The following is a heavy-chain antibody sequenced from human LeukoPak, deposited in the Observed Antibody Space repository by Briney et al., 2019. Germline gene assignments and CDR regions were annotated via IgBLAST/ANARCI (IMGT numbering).Heavy chain of an antibody. J-gene: IGHJ4*02. CDR2: IIPILGTA. Sequence: ASVKVSCKASGGTFSSYAISWVRQAPGQGLEWMGRIIPILGTANYAQKLQGRVTMTTDTSTSTAYMELRSLRSDDTAVYYCARDTFDYWGQGTLVTVSS. V-gene: IGHV1-69*04. CDR1: GGTFSSYA. CDR3: ARDTFDY.